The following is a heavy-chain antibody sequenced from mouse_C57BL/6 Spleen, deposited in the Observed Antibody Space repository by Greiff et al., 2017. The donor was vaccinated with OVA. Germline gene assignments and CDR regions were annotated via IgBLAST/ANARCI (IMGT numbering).Heavy chain of an antibody. J-gene: IGHJ2*01. D-gene: IGHD1-1*01. CDR3: TRGDYYGSTNYFDY. CDR2: ISSGGDYI. CDR1: GFTFSSYA. V-gene: IGHV5-9-1*02. Sequence: EVKLQESGEGLVKPGGSLKLSCAASGFTFSSYAMSWVRQTPEKRLEWVAYISSGGDYIYYADTVKGRFTISRDNSKNTLYLQLSSLKSEDTAMYYCTRGDYYGSTNYFDYWGQGTTLPVSS.